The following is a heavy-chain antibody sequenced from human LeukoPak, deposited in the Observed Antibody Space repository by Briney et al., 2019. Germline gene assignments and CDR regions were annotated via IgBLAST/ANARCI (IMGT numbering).Heavy chain of an antibody. CDR2: IIPILGIA. J-gene: IGHJ5*02. CDR3: AKAGYYDSSGYLGFDP. V-gene: IGHV1-69*04. Sequence: GSSVKVSCKASGGTFSSYAISWVRQAPGQGLEWMGRIIPILGIANYAQKFQGRVTITADKSTSTAYMELSSLRSEDTAVYYCAKAGYYDSSGYLGFDPWGQGTLVTVSS. D-gene: IGHD3-22*01. CDR1: GGTFSSYA.